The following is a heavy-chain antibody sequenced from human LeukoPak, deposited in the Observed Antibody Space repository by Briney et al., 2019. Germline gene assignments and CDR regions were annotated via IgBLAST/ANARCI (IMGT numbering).Heavy chain of an antibody. D-gene: IGHD3-10*01. CDR1: GFTVSSNY. V-gene: IGHV3-66*01. J-gene: IGHJ5*02. CDR3: ARIYLKQASAS. CDR2: IYRGGTT. Sequence: TGGSLRLSCVASGFTVSSNYMSWVRQAPGKGPEWLSVIYRGGTTYYAGSVKGRFTISRDDSKNTLYLQMNSLRAEDTAVYYCARIYLKQASASWGQGTLVTVSS.